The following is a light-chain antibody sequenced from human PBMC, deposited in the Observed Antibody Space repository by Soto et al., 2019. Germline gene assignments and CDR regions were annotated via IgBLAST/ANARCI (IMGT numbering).Light chain of an antibody. V-gene: IGKV1-39*01. CDR3: HQSYSSPRS. CDR2: DVS. J-gene: IGKJ1*01. Sequence: DILMTQSPSSLSASVGDRVTITCRASQRISSYLSWYQQKPGKAPKLLMYDVSTLQSGVPSRFSGSGSGTDFTLTISSLQPEDFATYYCHQSYSSPRSFGQGTKVEMK. CDR1: QRISSY.